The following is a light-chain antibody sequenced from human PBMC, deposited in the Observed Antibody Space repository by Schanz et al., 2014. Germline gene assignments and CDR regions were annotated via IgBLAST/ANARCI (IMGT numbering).Light chain of an antibody. Sequence: QSALTQPASVSGSPGQSITISCTGTSRDVGGYNYVSWYQQHPGKAPKLMIYDVNNRPSGVSNRFSGSKSGNTASLTISGLQTEDEADYYCCSYAGSSTWVFGGGTKLTVL. CDR1: SRDVGGYNY. CDR3: CSYAGSSTWV. V-gene: IGLV2-14*01. CDR2: DVN. J-gene: IGLJ3*02.